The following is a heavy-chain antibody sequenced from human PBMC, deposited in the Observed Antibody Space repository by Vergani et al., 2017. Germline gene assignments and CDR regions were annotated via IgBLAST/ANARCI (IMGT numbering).Heavy chain of an antibody. V-gene: IGHV3-30-3*01. CDR2: ISYVGSNK. J-gene: IGHJ4*02. CDR1: GFTFSSYA. Sequence: QVQLVESGGGVVQPGRSLRLSCAASGFTFSSYAMHWVRQAPGKGLEGVAVISYVGSNKYYADSVKGLFTISGDNSKNTLYLQMNSLRAEDTAVYYCARAHNLYCSSTSCPWGGVDYWGQGTLVTVSS. CDR3: ARAHNLYCSSTSCPWGGVDY. D-gene: IGHD2-2*01.